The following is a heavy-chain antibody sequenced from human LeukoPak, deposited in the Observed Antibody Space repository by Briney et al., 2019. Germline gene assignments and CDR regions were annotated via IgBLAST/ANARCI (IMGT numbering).Heavy chain of an antibody. D-gene: IGHD3-16*01. CDR2: ISSSGSTI. J-gene: IGHJ4*02. CDR1: GFTFSSYE. Sequence: PGGSLRLSCAASGFTFSSYEMNWVRQAPGKGLEWVSYISSSGSTIYYADSVKGRFTISRDNAKNSLYPQMNSLRAEDTAVYYCARDSIGGDYWGQGTLVTVSS. CDR3: ARDSIGGDY. V-gene: IGHV3-48*03.